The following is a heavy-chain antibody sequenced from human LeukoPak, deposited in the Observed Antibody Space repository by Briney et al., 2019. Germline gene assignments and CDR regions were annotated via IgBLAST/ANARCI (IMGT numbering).Heavy chain of an antibody. CDR3: ARDRDYYGSGSYYNYYYYYMDV. Sequence: SVKVSCKASGGTFSSYSISWVRQAPGQGLEWMGGIIPIFGTANYAQKFQGRVTITTDESTSTTYMELSSLRSEDTAMYYCARDRDYYGSGSYYNYYYYYMDVWGKGTTVTVSS. D-gene: IGHD3-10*01. J-gene: IGHJ6*03. CDR1: GGTFSSYS. CDR2: IIPIFGTA. V-gene: IGHV1-69*05.